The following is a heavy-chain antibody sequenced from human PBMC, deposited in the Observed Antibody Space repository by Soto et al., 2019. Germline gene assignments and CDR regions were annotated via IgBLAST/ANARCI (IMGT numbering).Heavy chain of an antibody. D-gene: IGHD5-18*01. CDR1: GFTFSSYD. V-gene: IGHV3-13*01. CDR2: INTAGDT. J-gene: IGHJ4*02. CDR3: ARVPKGQLWTFDY. Sequence: PGGSLRLSCAASGFTFSSYDMHWVRQATGKGLEWVSAINTAGDTFYPGSVKGRFTISRENAKNSLFLQMNSLRAGDMAVYYCARVPKGQLWTFDYWGQGTLVTVSS.